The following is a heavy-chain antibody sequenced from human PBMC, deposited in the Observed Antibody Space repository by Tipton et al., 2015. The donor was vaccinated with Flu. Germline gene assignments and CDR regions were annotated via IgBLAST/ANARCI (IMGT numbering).Heavy chain of an antibody. J-gene: IGHJ3*02. CDR3: VRDYHDYGIDAFDI. CDR1: GASIGDGGYY. V-gene: IGHV4-31*03. Sequence: LRLSCTVSGASIGDGGYYWGWVRQRPGKGLEWLGHIYYSGTTYYNPSLMSRISISVDTSKNQFSLRLRSVTAADTAMYYCVRDYHDYGIDAFDIWGHGTLVTVSS. D-gene: IGHD4-17*01. CDR2: IYYSGTT.